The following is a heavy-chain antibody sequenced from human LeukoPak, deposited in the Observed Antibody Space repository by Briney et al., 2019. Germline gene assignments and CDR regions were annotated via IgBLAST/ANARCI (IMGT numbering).Heavy chain of an antibody. Sequence: ASETLSLTCGASGGSITTTNWWSWVRQFPGQGLQWIGEVSLEGVRNYNPSLTSRVTMSLDRAKNLLSLNLNSVTAADTAVYYCSRENGAFSPFGYWGQGTRVTVSS. D-gene: IGHD2-8*01. CDR3: SRENGAFSPFGY. CDR1: GGSITTTNW. J-gene: IGHJ4*02. CDR2: VSLEGVR. V-gene: IGHV4-4*02.